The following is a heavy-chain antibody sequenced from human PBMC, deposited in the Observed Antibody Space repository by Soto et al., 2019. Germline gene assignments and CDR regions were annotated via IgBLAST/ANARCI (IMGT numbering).Heavy chain of an antibody. V-gene: IGHV3-23*01. J-gene: IGHJ6*02. D-gene: IGHD6-13*01. CDR3: AKSQRGLSAAERMDV. CDR1: GYTFSSYA. CDR2: ISNSGGNT. Sequence: GGSLRLSCAASGYTFSSYAMTWARQAPGKGLEWVSAISNSGGNTFHADSVKGRFTISRDNSKNTLYLQMTSLTAVYTAVYSWAKSQRGLSAAERMDVWAQGTRFTFSS.